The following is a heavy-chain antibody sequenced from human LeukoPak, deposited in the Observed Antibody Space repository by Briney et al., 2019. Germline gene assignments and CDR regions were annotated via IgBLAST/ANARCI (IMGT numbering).Heavy chain of an antibody. CDR1: GFTFSSYS. CDR2: ISSSSSYI. D-gene: IGHD1-1*01. J-gene: IGHJ4*02. Sequence: MSGGSLRLSCAASGFTFSSYSMNWVRQAPGKGLEWVSSISSSSSYIYYADSVKGRFTISRDNAKNSLYLQMNSLRAEDTAVYYCARGLERESRLDSWGQGTLVTVSS. CDR3: ARGLERESRLDS. V-gene: IGHV3-21*01.